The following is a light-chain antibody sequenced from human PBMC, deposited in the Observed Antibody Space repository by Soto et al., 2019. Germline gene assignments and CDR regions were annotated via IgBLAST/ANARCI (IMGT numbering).Light chain of an antibody. Sequence: HSVLTQTPSVSGAPGQKITMSCTGSSSNIGAGYDVHWYQQVPGAAPRLLIYADNNRPSGVPDRFSASKSGTSASLAITGLQIEDEANYYCQSYDTSLSGVIFGAGTKLTVL. J-gene: IGLJ2*01. CDR1: SSNIGAGYD. V-gene: IGLV1-40*01. CDR2: ADN. CDR3: QSYDTSLSGVI.